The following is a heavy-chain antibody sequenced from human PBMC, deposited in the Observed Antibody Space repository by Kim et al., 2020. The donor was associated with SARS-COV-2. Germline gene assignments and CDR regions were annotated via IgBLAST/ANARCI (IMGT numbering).Heavy chain of an antibody. CDR1: GFTFSSYA. V-gene: IGHV3-23*01. Sequence: GGSLRLSCAASGFTFSSYAMSWVRQAPGKGLEWVSAISGSGGSTYYADSVKGRFTISRDNSKNTLYLQMNSLRAEDTAVYYCANSRGRVPAATAVDYWGQGALVTVSS. CDR3: ANSRGRVPAATAVDY. CDR2: ISGSGGST. J-gene: IGHJ4*02. D-gene: IGHD2-2*01.